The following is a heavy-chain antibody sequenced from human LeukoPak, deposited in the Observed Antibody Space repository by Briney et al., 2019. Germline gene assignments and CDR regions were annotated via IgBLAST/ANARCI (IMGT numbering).Heavy chain of an antibody. CDR3: ARGFLGLNGGV. D-gene: IGHD1-26*01. V-gene: IGHV4-39*07. CDR1: GGSISSSSYY. Sequence: PSETLSLTCTVSGGSISSSSYYWNWIRQAPGKGLEWIGEINHNGSTSSNPSLKSRVTISVDTSRSRFSLKLNSATAADTAVYYCARGFLGLNGGVWGQGTTVTVSS. J-gene: IGHJ6*02. CDR2: INHNGST.